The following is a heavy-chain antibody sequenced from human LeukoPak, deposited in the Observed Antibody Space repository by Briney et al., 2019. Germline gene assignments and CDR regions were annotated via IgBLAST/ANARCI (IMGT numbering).Heavy chain of an antibody. CDR3: ARGKLYYDFWSGYYKPRSLDY. Sequence: SETLSLTCAVYGGSLSGYYWSWIRQPPGKGLEWIGEINHSGSANYNPSLKSRVTIPVDTSKNQFSLKLSSVTAADTAVYYCARGKLYYDFWSGYYKPRSLDYWGQGTLVTVSS. V-gene: IGHV4-34*01. CDR2: INHSGSA. J-gene: IGHJ4*02. D-gene: IGHD3-3*01. CDR1: GGSLSGYY.